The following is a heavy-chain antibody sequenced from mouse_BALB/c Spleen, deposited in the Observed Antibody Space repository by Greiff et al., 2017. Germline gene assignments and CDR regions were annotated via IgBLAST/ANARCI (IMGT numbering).Heavy chain of an antibody. CDR3: AREGDYDEFAY. V-gene: IGHV3-6*02. Sequence: EVKLVESGPGLVKPSQSLSLTCSVTGYSITSGYYWNWIRQFPGNKLEWMGYISYDGSNNYNPSLKNRISITRDTSKNQFFLKLNSVTTEDTATYYCAREGDYDEFAYWGQGTLVTVSA. D-gene: IGHD2-4*01. CDR2: ISYDGSN. J-gene: IGHJ3*01. CDR1: GYSITSGYY.